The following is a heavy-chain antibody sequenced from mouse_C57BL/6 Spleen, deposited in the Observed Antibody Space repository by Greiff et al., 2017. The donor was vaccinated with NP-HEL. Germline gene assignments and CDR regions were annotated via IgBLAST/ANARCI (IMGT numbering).Heavy chain of an antibody. CDR1: GYTFTSYW. V-gene: IGHV1-69*01. CDR2: IDPSDSYT. J-gene: IGHJ3*01. CDR3: ARSDYSNYGAY. Sequence: QVQLQQPGAELVMPGASVKLSCKASGYTFTSYWMHWVKQRPGQGLEWIGEIDPSDSYTNYNQKFKGKSTLTVDKSSSTAYMQLSSLTSEDSAVYYCARSDYSNYGAYWGQGTLVTVSA. D-gene: IGHD2-5*01.